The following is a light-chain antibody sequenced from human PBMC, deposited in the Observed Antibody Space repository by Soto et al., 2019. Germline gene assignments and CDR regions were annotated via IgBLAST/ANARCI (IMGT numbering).Light chain of an antibody. V-gene: IGKV1-39*01. CDR2: GAS. CDR3: QQSYTTPIT. CDR1: QTISTY. J-gene: IGKJ5*01. Sequence: DIQMTQSPSSLSASVGDRVTISCRTSQTISTYLNWFQQKPGKAPKLLIYGASSLQSGVPSRFSGSGSGTDFTLTISSLQPDDFATYSCQQSYTTPITFGQGTRLEIK.